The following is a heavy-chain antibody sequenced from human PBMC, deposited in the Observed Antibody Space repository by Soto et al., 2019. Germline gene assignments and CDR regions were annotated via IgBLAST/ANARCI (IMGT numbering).Heavy chain of an antibody. Sequence: PSETLSLTCTVSGGSISSSSYYWGWIRQPPGKGLEWIGSIYYSGSTYYNPSLRSRVTISVDTSKNQFSLKLSSVTAADTAVYYCARHVHYGSGGWLDPWGQGTLVTVYS. CDR1: GGSISSSSYY. J-gene: IGHJ5*02. D-gene: IGHD3-10*01. CDR3: ARHVHYGSGGWLDP. V-gene: IGHV4-39*01. CDR2: IYYSGST.